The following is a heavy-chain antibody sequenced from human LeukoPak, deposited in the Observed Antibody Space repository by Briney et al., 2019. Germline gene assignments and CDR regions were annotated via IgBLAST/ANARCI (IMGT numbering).Heavy chain of an antibody. CDR2: INPNSGGT. CDR3: ARGEHDYGDHDFDY. J-gene: IGHJ4*02. D-gene: IGHD4-17*01. CDR1: GYTFTGYY. Sequence: EASVPVSCQASGYTFTGYYMHWVRQAPGQGLEWMGWINPNSGGTNYAQKFQGRVTMTRDTSISTAYMELSRLRSDDTAVYYCARGEHDYGDHDFDYWGQGTLVTVSS. V-gene: IGHV1-2*02.